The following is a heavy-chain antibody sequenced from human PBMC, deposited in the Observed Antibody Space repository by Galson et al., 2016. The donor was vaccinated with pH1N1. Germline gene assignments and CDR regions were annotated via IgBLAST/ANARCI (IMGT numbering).Heavy chain of an antibody. J-gene: IGHJ4*02. Sequence: SLRLSCAASGFTFNSNAMHWVRQAPGKGLEWVAFIRFDGSKKYYADSVKGRFTISRDNSRATLFLQMNSLRPEDTAVYYCVKDSDYGWQLRWGQGTLVTVSS. D-gene: IGHD4-17*01. CDR1: GFTFNSNA. CDR2: IRFDGSKK. CDR3: VKDSDYGWQLR. V-gene: IGHV3-30*02.